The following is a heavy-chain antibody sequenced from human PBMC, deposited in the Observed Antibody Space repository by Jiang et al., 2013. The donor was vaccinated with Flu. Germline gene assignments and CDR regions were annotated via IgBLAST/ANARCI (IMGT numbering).Heavy chain of an antibody. J-gene: IGHJ4*02. D-gene: IGHD5-18*01. Sequence: GSGLVKPSETLSLTCTVSGGSISSYYWSWIRQPPGKGLEWIGYIYYSGSTNYNPSLKSRVTMSVDTSKNQFSLKLSSVTAADTALYYCARTKAGYSYDYWGQGTLVTVSS. CDR2: IYYSGST. CDR3: ARTKAGYSYDY. CDR1: GGSISSYY. V-gene: IGHV4-59*01.